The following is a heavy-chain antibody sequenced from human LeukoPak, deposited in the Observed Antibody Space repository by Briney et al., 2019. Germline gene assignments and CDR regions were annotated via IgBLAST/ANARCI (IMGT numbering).Heavy chain of an antibody. D-gene: IGHD2-15*01. V-gene: IGHV4-34*01. Sequence: SETLSLTCSVSGYSIRSGYYWSWIRQPPGKGLEWIGEINHSGSTNYNPSLKSRVTISVDTSKNQFSLKLSSVTAADTAVYYCARGRGLGYCSGGSCYRPNFDYWGQGTLVTVSS. CDR1: GYSIRSGYY. CDR3: ARGRGLGYCSGGSCYRPNFDY. J-gene: IGHJ4*02. CDR2: INHSGST.